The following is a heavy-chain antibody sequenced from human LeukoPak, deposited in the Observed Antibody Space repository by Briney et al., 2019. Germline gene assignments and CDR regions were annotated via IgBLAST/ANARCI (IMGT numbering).Heavy chain of an antibody. Sequence: VASVKVSCKASGGTFSSYAISWVRQAPGQGLEWMGRIIPNLGIANYAQKFQGRVTITADKSTSTAYIELSSLRSEDTAVYYCVSIAVAGTLGGYYGMDVWGQGTTVTVSS. D-gene: IGHD6-19*01. V-gene: IGHV1-69*04. CDR1: GGTFSSYA. CDR2: IIPNLGIA. J-gene: IGHJ6*02. CDR3: VSIAVAGTLGGYYGMDV.